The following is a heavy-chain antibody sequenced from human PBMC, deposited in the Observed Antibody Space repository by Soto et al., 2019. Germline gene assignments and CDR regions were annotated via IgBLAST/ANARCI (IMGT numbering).Heavy chain of an antibody. CDR3: ARPFRWYSGSWSDNWYFDL. D-gene: IGHD6-13*01. Sequence: QVTLKESGPVLVKPTETLTLTCTVSGFSLSNARMGVSWIRQPPGKALEWLAHIFSNDEKSYSTSLKSRLTISKDTSKSQVVLTMTNMDPVDTATSYCARPFRWYSGSWSDNWYFDLWGRGTLVTVSS. J-gene: IGHJ2*01. CDR1: GFSLSNARMG. V-gene: IGHV2-26*01. CDR2: IFSNDEK.